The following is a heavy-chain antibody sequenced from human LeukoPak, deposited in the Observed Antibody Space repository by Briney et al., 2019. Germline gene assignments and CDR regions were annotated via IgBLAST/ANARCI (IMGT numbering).Heavy chain of an antibody. J-gene: IGHJ4*02. CDR3: ARHLHSYRYYSY. CDR2: IYYSGST. Sequence: PSETLSLTCTVSGGSISSYYWSWVRQPPGKGLEWIGYIYYSGSTNYNPSLKSRVTISVDTSKNQFSLKLSSVTAADTAVYYCARHLHSYRYYSYWGQGTLVTVSS. D-gene: IGHD5-18*01. V-gene: IGHV4-59*08. CDR1: GGSISSYY.